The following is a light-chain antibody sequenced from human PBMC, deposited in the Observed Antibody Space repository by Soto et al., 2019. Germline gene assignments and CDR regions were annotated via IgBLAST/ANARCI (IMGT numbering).Light chain of an antibody. Sequence: QPVLTQPASVSGSPGQSITISCTGTSSDVGGYKYVSWYQQYPGKVPKVMIYEVSNRPPGVSNRFSGSKSGNTASLTISGLQAEDEADYYCSSYTSSSTLVFGGGTKVTVL. V-gene: IGLV2-14*01. CDR2: EVS. J-gene: IGLJ2*01. CDR3: SSYTSSSTLV. CDR1: SSDVGGYKY.